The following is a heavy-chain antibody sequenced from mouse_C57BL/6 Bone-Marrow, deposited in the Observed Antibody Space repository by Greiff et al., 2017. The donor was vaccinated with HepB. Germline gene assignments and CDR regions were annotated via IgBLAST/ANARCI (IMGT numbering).Heavy chain of an antibody. J-gene: IGHJ2*01. CDR3: AREGDYDPLYFDY. Sequence: QVQLQQPGAELVKPGASVKLSCKASGYTFTSYWMHWVKQRPGRGLESIGRIDPNSGGTKYNEKFKSKATLTVDKPSSTAYMQLSSLTSEDSAVYYCAREGDYDPLYFDYWGQGTTLTVSS. CDR2: IDPNSGGT. D-gene: IGHD2-4*01. CDR1: GYTFTSYW. V-gene: IGHV1-72*01.